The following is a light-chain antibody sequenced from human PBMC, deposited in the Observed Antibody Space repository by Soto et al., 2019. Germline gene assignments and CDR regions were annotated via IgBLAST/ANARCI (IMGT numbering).Light chain of an antibody. CDR1: QSVRSN. Sequence: EKVMTQSPAPLSVSPGERATLSCRARQSVRSNLAWYQQNPGQPPRLLIYDASSRATGIPSRFSGSGSGTEFTLTISSLKSEDFAVYYCQQYDNWPRTFGQGTRVDFK. V-gene: IGKV3-15*01. CDR2: DAS. J-gene: IGKJ1*01. CDR3: QQYDNWPRT.